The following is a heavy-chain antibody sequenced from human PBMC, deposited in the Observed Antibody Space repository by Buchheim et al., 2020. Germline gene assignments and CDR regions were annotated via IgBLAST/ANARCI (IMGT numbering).Heavy chain of an antibody. CDR3: ARGLGYYGYVWGSNYGMDV. V-gene: IGHV4-34*01. CDR1: GGSFSGYY. D-gene: IGHD3-16*01. CDR2: INHSGST. J-gene: IGHJ6*02. Sequence: QVQLQQWGAGLLKPSETLSLTCAVYGGSFSGYYWSWIRQPPGKGLEWIGEINHSGSTNYNPSLKSRVTISVDTSKNQFSLNLSSVTAADTAVYYCARGLGYYGYVWGSNYGMDVWGQGTT.